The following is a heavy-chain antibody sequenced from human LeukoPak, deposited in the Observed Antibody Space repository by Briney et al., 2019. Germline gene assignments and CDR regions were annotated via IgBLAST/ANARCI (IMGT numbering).Heavy chain of an antibody. CDR1: GYTFPNYG. CDR2: ISVYNGNS. Sequence: GASVKVSCKASGYTFPNYGITWVRQAPGQGLEWMGWISVYNGNSKDAQKLQGRVTMTTDTSTSTAYMELRSLRSEDTAVYYCASAVVVTATLDYWGQGTLVTVSS. J-gene: IGHJ4*02. V-gene: IGHV1-18*01. D-gene: IGHD2-21*02. CDR3: ASAVVVTATLDY.